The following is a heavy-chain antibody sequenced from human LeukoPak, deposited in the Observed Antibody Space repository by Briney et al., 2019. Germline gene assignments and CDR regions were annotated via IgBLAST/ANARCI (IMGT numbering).Heavy chain of an antibody. V-gene: IGHV3-30*18. J-gene: IGHJ3*02. CDR2: ISYDGSNK. CDR3: AKDKDDGFDI. Sequence: GGSLRLSCAASGFTFSSYGMHWVRQAPGKGLEWVALISYDGSNKYYADSVKGRFTISRDKSKNTLYLQMNSLRAEDTAVYYCAKDKDDGFDIWGQGTMVTVSS. CDR1: GFTFSSYG.